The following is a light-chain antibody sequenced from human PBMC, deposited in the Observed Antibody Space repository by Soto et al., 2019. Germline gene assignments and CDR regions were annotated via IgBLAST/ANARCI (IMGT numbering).Light chain of an antibody. V-gene: IGLV2-14*01. CDR2: EVN. CDR3: SSYTSSSTLV. CDR1: SSDIGGYNF. Sequence: QSVLTQPASVSGSPGQSITISCTGTSSDIGGYNFVSWYQHHPGKAPKLMIYEVNNRPSGVSSRFSGSKSGNTASLTISGLQTEDEADYYCSSYTSSSTLVFGTGTKLTVL. J-gene: IGLJ1*01.